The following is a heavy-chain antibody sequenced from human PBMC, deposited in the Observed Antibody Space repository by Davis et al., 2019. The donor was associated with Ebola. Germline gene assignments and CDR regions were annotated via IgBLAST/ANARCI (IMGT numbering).Heavy chain of an antibody. D-gene: IGHD6-13*01. J-gene: IGHJ4*02. Sequence: GESLKTPCVASGFTFNDYHMNWLRQAPGKGLEWVSHISTTGSSIYYADSVTGRFTISRDNSKNTLYLQMNSLRAEDTAVYYCAKDQFSSSWYGGLDYWGQGTLVTVSS. V-gene: IGHV3-11*04. CDR1: GFTFNDYH. CDR3: AKDQFSSSWYGGLDY. CDR2: ISTTGSSI.